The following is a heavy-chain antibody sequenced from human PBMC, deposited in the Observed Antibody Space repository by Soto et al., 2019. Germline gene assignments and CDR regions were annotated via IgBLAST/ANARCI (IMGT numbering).Heavy chain of an antibody. J-gene: IGHJ5*02. CDR3: ARDPGYSCGNT. V-gene: IGHV1-3*01. CDR1: GYTFTSYA. Sequence: GASVKVSCKASGYTFTSYAMNWVRQAPGQRLEWMGWINAGNGNTKYSQKFQGRVTITRDTSASTAYMELSSLRSEDTAVYYCARDPGYSCGNTWGQGTLVTVSS. CDR2: INAGNGNT. D-gene: IGHD5-18*01.